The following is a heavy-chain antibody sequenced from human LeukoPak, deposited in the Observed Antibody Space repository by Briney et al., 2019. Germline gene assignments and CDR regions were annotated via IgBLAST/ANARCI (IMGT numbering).Heavy chain of an antibody. CDR2: IYYSGST. J-gene: IGHJ4*02. CDR1: GGSISSSSYY. V-gene: IGHV4-39*07. CDR3: ARDENTVTTL. D-gene: IGHD4-17*01. Sequence: SETLSLTCTVSGGSISSSSYYWGWIRQPQGKGLEWIGSIYYSGSTYYNPSLKSRVTISVDTSKNQFSLKLSSVTAADTAVYYCARDENTVTTLWGQGTLVTVSS.